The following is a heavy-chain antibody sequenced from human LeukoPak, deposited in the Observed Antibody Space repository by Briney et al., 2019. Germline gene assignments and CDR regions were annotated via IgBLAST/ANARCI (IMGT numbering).Heavy chain of an antibody. CDR2: IYYSGST. V-gene: IGHV4-39*07. Sequence: SETLSLTCTVSGGSISSSSYYWGWIRQPPGKGLEWIGSIYYSGSTYYNPSLKSRVTISVDTSKNQFSLKLSSVTAADTAVYYCARGFLSSWYHGRGYFDYWGQGTLVTVSS. CDR1: GGSISSSSYY. J-gene: IGHJ4*02. D-gene: IGHD6-13*01. CDR3: ARGFLSSWYHGRGYFDY.